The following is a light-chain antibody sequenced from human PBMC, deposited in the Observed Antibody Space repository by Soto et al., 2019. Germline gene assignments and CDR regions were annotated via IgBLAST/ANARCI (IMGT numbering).Light chain of an antibody. CDR3: QQSYSAYYT. J-gene: IGKJ3*01. V-gene: IGKV1-39*01. CDR2: AGS. Sequence: DIQLTQSPSSLSAFAGDGVTITCRASRSVVNYLNWYQQKPGKAPRVLIYAGSTLHSGVPSRFSGSGSGTDFTLTISSLQPEDSATYFCQQSYSAYYTFGPGTRLEI. CDR1: RSVVNY.